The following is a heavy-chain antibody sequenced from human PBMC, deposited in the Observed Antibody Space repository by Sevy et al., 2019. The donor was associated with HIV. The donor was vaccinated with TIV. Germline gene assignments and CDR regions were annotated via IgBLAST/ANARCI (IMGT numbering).Heavy chain of an antibody. CDR1: GFTFSSYW. D-gene: IGHD6-19*01. J-gene: IGHJ4*02. CDR3: ARAPADYSTGWSAD. V-gene: IGHV3-74*01. CDR2: INPYGNSV. Sequence: GGSLRLSCAASGFTFSSYWMHWVRQAPGKGLVLVSHINPYGNSVTYADSVRGRFTISRDNAKNTLYLQMSSLRADDTAVYYCARAPADYSTGWSADWGQGTLVTVSS.